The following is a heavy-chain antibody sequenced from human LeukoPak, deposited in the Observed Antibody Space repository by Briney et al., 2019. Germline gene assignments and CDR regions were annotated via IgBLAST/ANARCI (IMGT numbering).Heavy chain of an antibody. CDR3: ARLPMVRGVISPYYYGMDV. D-gene: IGHD3-10*01. V-gene: IGHV4-34*01. CDR2: INHSGST. CDR1: GGSFSGYY. J-gene: IGHJ6*02. Sequence: PSETLSLTCAVYGGSFSGYYWSWIRQPPGKGLEWIGEINHSGSTNYNASLKSRVTISVDTSKNQFSLKLSSVTAADTAVYYCARLPMVRGVISPYYYGMDVWGQGTTVTVSS.